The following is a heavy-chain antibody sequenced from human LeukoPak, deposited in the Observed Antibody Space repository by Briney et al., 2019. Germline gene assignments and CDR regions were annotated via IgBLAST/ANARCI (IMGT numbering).Heavy chain of an antibody. J-gene: IGHJ1*01. V-gene: IGHV4-34*01. CDR2: INHSGST. CDR3: ARTMAAAARRYFQH. D-gene: IGHD6-13*01. Sequence: SETLSLTCAVYGGSFSGYYRSWIRQPPGKGLEWIGEINHSGSTNYNPSLKSRVTISVDTSKNQFSLKLSSVTAADTAVYYCARTMAAAARRYFQHWGQGTLVTVSS. CDR1: GGSFSGYY.